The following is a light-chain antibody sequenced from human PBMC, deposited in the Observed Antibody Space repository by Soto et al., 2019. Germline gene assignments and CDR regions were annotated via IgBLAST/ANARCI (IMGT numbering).Light chain of an antibody. CDR1: QSVTSN. CDR2: DTS. CDR3: QQYNNWPPWT. J-gene: IGKJ1*01. V-gene: IGKV3-15*01. Sequence: EIVMTQSPDTLSVSPGDGATLSCRASQSVTSNLAWYQHKPGQTPRLLIYDTSTRATGVPARFSGSRSGTEFTLTINSLQSEDFAVYYCQQYNNWPPWTFGQGTKVDIK.